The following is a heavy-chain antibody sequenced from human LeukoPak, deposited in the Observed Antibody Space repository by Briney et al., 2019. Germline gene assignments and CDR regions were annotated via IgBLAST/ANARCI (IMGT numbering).Heavy chain of an antibody. Sequence: SETLSLTCAVYGGSFSGYYWSWIRQPPGKGLEWSGEINHSGSTNYNPSLKSRVTISVDTSKNQFSLKLSSVTAADTAVYYCASSGGEDYGDYHAFDIWGQGTMVTVSS. CDR2: INHSGST. V-gene: IGHV4-34*01. D-gene: IGHD4-17*01. CDR3: ASSGGEDYGDYHAFDI. CDR1: GGSFSGYY. J-gene: IGHJ3*02.